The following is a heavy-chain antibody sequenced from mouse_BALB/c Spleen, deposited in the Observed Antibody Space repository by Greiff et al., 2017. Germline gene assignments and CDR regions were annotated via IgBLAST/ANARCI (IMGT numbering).Heavy chain of an antibody. CDR3: ARVLDGYYYAMDY. CDR1: GFSLTSYG. D-gene: IGHD2-3*01. CDR2: IWSGGST. Sequence: VKLVESGPGLVQPSQSLSITCTVSGFSLTSYGVHWVRQSPGKGLEWLGVIWSGGSTDYNAAFISRLSISKDNSKSQVFFKMNSLQADDTAIYYCARVLDGYYYAMDYWGQGTSVTVSS. J-gene: IGHJ4*01. V-gene: IGHV2-4-1*01.